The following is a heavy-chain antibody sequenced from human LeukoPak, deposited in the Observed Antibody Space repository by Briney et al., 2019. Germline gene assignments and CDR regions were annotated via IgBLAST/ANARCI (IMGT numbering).Heavy chain of an antibody. D-gene: IGHD3-16*02. CDR3: ARGTITFGGVIVKFDY. CDR1: GYTFTSYG. CDR2: ISDYNGNT. Sequence: ASVKVSCKASGYTFTSYGISWVRQAPGQGLEWMGWISDYNGNTNYAQKLQGRVTMTTDTSTSTAYMELRSLRSDDTAVYYCARGTITFGGVIVKFDYWGQGTLVTVSS. J-gene: IGHJ4*02. V-gene: IGHV1-18*04.